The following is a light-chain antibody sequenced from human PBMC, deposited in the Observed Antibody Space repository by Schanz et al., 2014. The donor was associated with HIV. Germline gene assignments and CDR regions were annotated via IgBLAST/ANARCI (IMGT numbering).Light chain of an antibody. V-gene: IGLV1-40*01. Sequence: QSVLTQPPSVSGAPGQRVTISCTGSSSNIGSVYDVHWYQQLPGTAPKHLIFANSDRPSGVPDRFSGSKSGNTASLTISELQAEDEADYYCVSYRSSSTYVFGTGTKLTVL. CDR3: VSYRSSSTYV. J-gene: IGLJ1*01. CDR2: ANS. CDR1: SSNIGSVYD.